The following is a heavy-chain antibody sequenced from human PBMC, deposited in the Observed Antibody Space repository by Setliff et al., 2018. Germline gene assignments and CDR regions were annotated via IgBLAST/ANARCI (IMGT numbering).Heavy chain of an antibody. CDR2: ISAYNGNT. D-gene: IGHD2-15*01. Sequence: ASVKVSCKASGYTFTNYGISWVRQAPGQGLEWMGWISAYNGNTNYAQKLQGRVTMTTGTSTSTAYMELRSLRSDDTAVYYCARVPLPLDIVVVVAATPLEYYYYMDVWGKGTTVTVSS. J-gene: IGHJ6*03. CDR1: GYTFTNYG. V-gene: IGHV1-18*01. CDR3: ARVPLPLDIVVVVAATPLEYYYYMDV.